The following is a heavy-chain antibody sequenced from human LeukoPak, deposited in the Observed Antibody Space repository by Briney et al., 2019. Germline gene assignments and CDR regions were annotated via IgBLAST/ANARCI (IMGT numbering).Heavy chain of an antibody. J-gene: IGHJ1*01. D-gene: IGHD6-19*01. CDR3: ARPPPWGAVAGEYFQH. Sequence: GGSLRLSCAASGFTFSSYSMNWVRQAPGKGLEWVAVISYDGSNKYYADSVKGRFTISRDNSKNTLYLQMNSLRAEDTAVYYCARPPPWGAVAGEYFQHWGQGTLVTVSS. CDR1: GFTFSSYS. CDR2: ISYDGSNK. V-gene: IGHV3-30*03.